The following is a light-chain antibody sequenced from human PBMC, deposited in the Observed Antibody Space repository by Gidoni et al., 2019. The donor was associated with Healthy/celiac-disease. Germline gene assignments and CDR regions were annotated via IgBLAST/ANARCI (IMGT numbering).Light chain of an antibody. CDR3: QQYGSSPMYT. CDR1: QSVSSSY. CDR2: GAS. Sequence: IVLTQSPGTLSLSPGERATLSCSASQSVSSSYFAWYQPKPGQAPRLLIYGASSRATGIPDRVSRSGSGTDFTLISSRLEPEEFAVYYCQQYGSSPMYTFXXXTKLEIK. J-gene: IGKJ2*01. V-gene: IGKV3-20*01.